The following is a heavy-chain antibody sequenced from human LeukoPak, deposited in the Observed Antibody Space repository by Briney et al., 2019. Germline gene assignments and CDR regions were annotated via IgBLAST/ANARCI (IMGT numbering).Heavy chain of an antibody. CDR1: GFIFRSYS. V-gene: IGHV3-21*01. Sequence: GGSLRLSCEASGFIFRSYSMNWVRQAPGKGLEWVSSISSDSKYTDLADSVKGRFTVSRDNGRNSLSLQMNSLRAEGTAVYYCAREDTLSGSYNWYFDLWGRGTLVTVSS. CDR2: ISSDSKYT. J-gene: IGHJ2*01. D-gene: IGHD1-26*01. CDR3: AREDTLSGSYNWYFDL.